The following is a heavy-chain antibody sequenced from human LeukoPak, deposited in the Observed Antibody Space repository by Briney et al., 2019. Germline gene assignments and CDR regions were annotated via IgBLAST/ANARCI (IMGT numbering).Heavy chain of an antibody. V-gene: IGHV3-74*01. J-gene: IGHJ4*02. CDR2: INSDGSST. CDR3: ARVEASGYDYGAFDY. Sequence: GSLRLSCAASGFTFSSYWMHWVRQAPGKGLVWVSRINSDGSSTSYADSVKGRFTISRDNAKNTLYLQMNSLRAEDTAVYYCARVEASGYDYGAFDYWGQGTLVTVSS. D-gene: IGHD5-12*01. CDR1: GFTFSSYW.